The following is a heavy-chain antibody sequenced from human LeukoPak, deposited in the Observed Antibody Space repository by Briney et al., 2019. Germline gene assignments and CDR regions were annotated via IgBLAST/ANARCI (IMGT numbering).Heavy chain of an antibody. D-gene: IGHD6-13*01. J-gene: IGHJ4*02. V-gene: IGHV1-8*01. CDR3: ARIAAAGNRRLNY. CDR1: GYTFTSYD. Sequence: ASVKVSCKASGYTFTSYDINWVRQATGQGLEWMGWMNPNSGNTGYAQKFQGRITVTRNTSISTAYMELSSLTSEDTAVYYCARIAAAGNRRLNYWGQGTLVTVSS. CDR2: MNPNSGNT.